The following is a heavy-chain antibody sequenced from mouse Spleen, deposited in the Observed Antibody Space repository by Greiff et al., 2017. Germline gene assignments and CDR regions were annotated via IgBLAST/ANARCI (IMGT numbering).Heavy chain of an antibody. J-gene: IGHJ1*01. CDR2: IDTSDSYT. Sequence: QVQLQQPGAELVMPGASVKMSCKASGYTFTDYWMHWVKQRPGQGLEWIGAIDTSDSYTSYNQKFKGKATLTVDESSSTAYMQLSSLTSEDSAVYYCARGGYYGSSHWYFDVWGAGTTVTVSS. CDR1: GYTFTDYW. D-gene: IGHD1-1*01. CDR3: ARGGYYGSSHWYFDV. V-gene: IGHV1-69*01.